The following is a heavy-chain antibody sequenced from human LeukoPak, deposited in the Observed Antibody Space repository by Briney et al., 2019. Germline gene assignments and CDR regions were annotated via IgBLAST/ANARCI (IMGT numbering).Heavy chain of an antibody. J-gene: IGHJ4*02. CDR3: ARASGGFGELAFDY. CDR2: INHSGST. Sequence: PSETLSLTCAVYGGSFSGYYWSWIRQPPGKGLEWIGEINHSGSTNYNPSLKSRVTISVDTSKNQFSLKLSSVTAADTAVYYCARASGGFGELAFDYWGQGTLVTVSS. D-gene: IGHD3-10*01. CDR1: GGSFSGYY. V-gene: IGHV4-34*01.